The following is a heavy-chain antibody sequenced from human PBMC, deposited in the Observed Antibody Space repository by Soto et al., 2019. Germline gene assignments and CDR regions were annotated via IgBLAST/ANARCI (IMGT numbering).Heavy chain of an antibody. J-gene: IGHJ6*02. D-gene: IGHD2-2*01. CDR2: INPNSGGT. CDR3: ARDYCSSTSCYSDDYYYYGMDV. V-gene: IGHV1-2*04. Sequence: ASVKVSCKASGYTFTGYYMHWVRQAPGQGLEWMGWINPNSGGTNYAQKFQGWVTMTRDTSISTAYMELSRLRSDDTAGYYCARDYCSSTSCYSDDYYYYGMDVWGQGTTVTVS. CDR1: GYTFTGYY.